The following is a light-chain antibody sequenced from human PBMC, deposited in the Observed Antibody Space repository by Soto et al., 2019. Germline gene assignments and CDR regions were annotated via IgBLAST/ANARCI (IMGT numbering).Light chain of an antibody. Sequence: QSVLTQPPSASGTPGQRVTISCSGSSSSIGSNSVCWYQQLPGTAPQVLIYKNNQRPSGVPGRFSGSKSGTSASLAISGLRSEDEAAYYCASWDDSLSGPVFGGGTKLTVL. CDR2: KNN. CDR3: ASWDDSLSGPV. CDR1: SSSIGSNS. J-gene: IGLJ2*01. V-gene: IGLV1-47*01.